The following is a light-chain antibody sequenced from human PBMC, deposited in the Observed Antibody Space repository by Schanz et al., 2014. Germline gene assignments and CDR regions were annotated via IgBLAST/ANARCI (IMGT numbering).Light chain of an antibody. Sequence: DIQMTQSPSSLSASVGDRVTITCQASQDISNYLNWYQQKPGKAPKLLIYAASSLQSGVPSGFSGSGSGTDFTHTISGLRAEDFATYYCQQSFSSPLTFGGGTKVEIK. CDR2: AAS. CDR3: QQSFSSPLT. J-gene: IGKJ4*01. CDR1: QDISNY. V-gene: IGKV1-39*01.